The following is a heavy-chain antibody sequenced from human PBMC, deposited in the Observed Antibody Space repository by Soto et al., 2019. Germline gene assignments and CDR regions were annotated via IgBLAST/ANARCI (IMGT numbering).Heavy chain of an antibody. CDR3: ARGRTGTDYGMDG. CDR1: GYTFTSYY. CDR2: INPSGGGT. Sequence: ASVKVSCKASGYTFTSYYMHWVRQAPGQGLEWMGIINPSGGGTSYAQKFQGRVTMTRDTSISTVYMELSRLRSDDTAVYYCARGRTGTDYGMDGWGQGTTVTVSS. J-gene: IGHJ6*01. V-gene: IGHV1-46*01. D-gene: IGHD1-1*01.